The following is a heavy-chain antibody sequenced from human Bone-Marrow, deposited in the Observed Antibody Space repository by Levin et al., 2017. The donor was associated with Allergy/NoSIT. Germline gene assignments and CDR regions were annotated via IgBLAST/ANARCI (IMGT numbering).Heavy chain of an antibody. CDR3: ARLLLLGYCSGGTCYDVKAIDY. D-gene: IGHD2-8*02. V-gene: IGHV3-48*03. Sequence: GGSLRLSCAASGFSFDSSEMTWVRQAPGKGLEWISYISVGGSTVHYADSVKGRFTVSRDNAHNSLSLQMNSLRAEDTGVYFCARLLLLGYCSGGTCYDVKAIDYWGQGTLVTVSS. J-gene: IGHJ4*02. CDR1: GFSFDSSE. CDR2: ISVGGSTV.